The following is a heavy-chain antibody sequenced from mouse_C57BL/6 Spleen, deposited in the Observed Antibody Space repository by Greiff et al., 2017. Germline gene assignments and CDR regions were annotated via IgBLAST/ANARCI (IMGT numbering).Heavy chain of an antibody. V-gene: IGHV1-52*01. J-gene: IGHJ3*01. CDR1: GYTFTSYW. CDR2: IDPSDSET. Sequence: QVQLQQPGAELVRPGSSVKLSCKASGYTFTSYWMHWVKQRPIQGLEWIGNIDPSDSETHYNQKFKDKATLTVDKSSSTAYMQLSSLTSEDSAVYYCAREVAAQATFAYWGQGTLVTVSA. CDR3: AREVAAQATFAY. D-gene: IGHD3-2*02.